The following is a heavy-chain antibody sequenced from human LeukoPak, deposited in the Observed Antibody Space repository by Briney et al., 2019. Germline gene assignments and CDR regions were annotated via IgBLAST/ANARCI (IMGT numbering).Heavy chain of an antibody. CDR3: AGLHFAAAEEFDP. CDR1: GGSINGFY. Sequence: PSETLSLTCTVSGGSINGFYWSWIRQPPGKGLKWIGYIYYSGSTNYNPSLRSRVTISVDRSKNQFSLKMNSVTAADTAMYYCAGLHFAAAEEFDPWGQGTLVTVSS. J-gene: IGHJ5*02. V-gene: IGHV4-59*08. CDR2: IYYSGST. D-gene: IGHD6-13*01.